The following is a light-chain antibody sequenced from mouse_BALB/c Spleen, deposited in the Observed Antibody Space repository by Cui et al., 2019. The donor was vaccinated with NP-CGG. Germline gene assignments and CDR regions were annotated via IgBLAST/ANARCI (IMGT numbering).Light chain of an antibody. Sequence: AVAPESSLTTTPGETVTLTCRSSTGAVTTSNYANWVQEKPDHLFTGLIGGTNNRAPGVPARFSGSLIGDKAALTITGAQTEDEAIYFCALWYSNHWVFGGGTKLTVL. J-gene: IGLJ1*01. CDR2: GTN. CDR3: ALWYSNHWV. CDR1: TGAVTTSNY. V-gene: IGLV1*01.